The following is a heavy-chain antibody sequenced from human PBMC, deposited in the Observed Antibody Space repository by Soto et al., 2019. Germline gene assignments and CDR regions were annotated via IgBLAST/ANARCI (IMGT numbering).Heavy chain of an antibody. V-gene: IGHV3-33*01. Sequence: GGSLRLSCVAPGFSFSTFGMHWVRQAPGKGLEWVAFIWYDGTNKYYADSVKGRSSISRDNSKNTLDLQMSSLRAEDTAVYYCARESDGVIRVLDLWGQGTLVTVSS. J-gene: IGHJ4*02. CDR3: ARESDGVIRVLDL. D-gene: IGHD3-16*02. CDR2: IWYDGTNK. CDR1: GFSFSTFG.